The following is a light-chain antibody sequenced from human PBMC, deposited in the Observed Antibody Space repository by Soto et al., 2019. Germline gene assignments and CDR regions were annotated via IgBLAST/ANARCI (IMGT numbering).Light chain of an antibody. J-gene: IGLJ2*01. Sequence: QSALTQPRSVSGSPGQSVTISCTGTSSDIGDSNYVSWYQQHPGKAPKLLIYDVTRRPSGVPDRFSGSKSGNTASLTISGLQAEDEADSFCCSYAGSYTLVFGGGTKLTVL. V-gene: IGLV2-11*01. CDR1: SSDIGDSNY. CDR2: DVT. CDR3: CSYAGSYTLV.